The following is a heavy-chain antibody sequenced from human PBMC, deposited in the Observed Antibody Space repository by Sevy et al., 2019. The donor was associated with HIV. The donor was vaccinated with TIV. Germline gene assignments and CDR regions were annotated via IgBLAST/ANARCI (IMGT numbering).Heavy chain of an antibody. CDR3: ATSGTTGTTSHFDY. D-gene: IGHD1-1*01. CDR2: IIPIFGTP. V-gene: IGHV1-69*13. J-gene: IGHJ4*02. Sequence: ASVKVSCKASGGTFSNYGFHWVRQAPGQGLEWMGGIIPIFGTPNYAQQFQGRVTITADESTSTAYMKLSSLTSDYTAVYYCATSGTTGTTSHFDYWGQGSLVTVSS. CDR1: GGTFSNYG.